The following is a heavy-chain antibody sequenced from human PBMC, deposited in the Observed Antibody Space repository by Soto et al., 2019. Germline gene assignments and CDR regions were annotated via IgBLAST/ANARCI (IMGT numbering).Heavy chain of an antibody. J-gene: IGHJ4*02. V-gene: IGHV2-70*11. D-gene: IGHD2-2*01. Sequence: ASGPTLVNPTQTLTLTCIFSGFSLNTSGMSVSWIRQPPGKALEWLARIDWDDDKYYSTSLKTRLTISKDTSKNQVVLTMTNMDPVDTATYYCARTPDIVLVPAAIVFDYWGQGTLVTVSS. CDR3: ARTPDIVLVPAAIVFDY. CDR2: IDWDDDK. CDR1: GFSLNTSGMS.